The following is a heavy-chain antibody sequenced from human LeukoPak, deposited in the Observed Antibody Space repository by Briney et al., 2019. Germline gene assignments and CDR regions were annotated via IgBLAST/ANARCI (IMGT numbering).Heavy chain of an antibody. CDR1: GYTFTDYY. CDR2: INPNDGDT. V-gene: IGHV1-2*02. D-gene: IGHD2-2*01. CDR3: ARANFLYCSSSTCPFDY. Sequence: AAVKVSCKASGYTFTDYYMHWVRQAPGQGVEWMGWINPNDGDTNYAQKFQGRVTMTRDTSISTAHMEVSRLRSDDTAVYYCARANFLYCSSSTCPFDYWGQGTLVTVSS. J-gene: IGHJ4*02.